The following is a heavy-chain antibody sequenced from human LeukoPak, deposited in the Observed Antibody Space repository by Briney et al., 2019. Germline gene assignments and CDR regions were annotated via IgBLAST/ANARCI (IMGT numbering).Heavy chain of an antibody. Sequence: GGSLRLSCTASGFTFGDYAMNWFRQAPGKGLEWVGFIRSKDYGGTIEYAASVKGRFTISRDDSKSIAYLQMNSLKTEDTAVYYCTRGYSYGYYWGQGTLVTVSS. D-gene: IGHD5-18*01. CDR3: TRGYSYGYY. J-gene: IGHJ4*02. CDR1: GFTFGDYA. V-gene: IGHV3-49*03. CDR2: IRSKDYGGTI.